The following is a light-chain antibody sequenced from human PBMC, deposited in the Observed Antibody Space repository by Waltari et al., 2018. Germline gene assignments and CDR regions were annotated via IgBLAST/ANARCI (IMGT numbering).Light chain of an antibody. V-gene: IGLV1-40*01. CDR2: GNT. J-gene: IGLJ2*01. Sequence: QSVLTQPPSVSGAPGQRVTISCTGSSSNIGAGYDVLWYQQLPGTAPKLPIYGNTNRPSGVPDRFSGPKSGTSASLAITGLQVDDEADYYCQSYDSSLSAVVFGGGTKLTVL. CDR1: SSNIGAGYD. CDR3: QSYDSSLSAVV.